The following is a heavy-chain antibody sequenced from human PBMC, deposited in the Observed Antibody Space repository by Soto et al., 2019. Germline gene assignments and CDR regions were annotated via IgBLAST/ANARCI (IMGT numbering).Heavy chain of an antibody. Sequence: EMQLLESGGGLVQPGGSLRLSCAASGFTFSNFAMSWVRQAPGKGLEWVSSLSGPGSAHHADSVKGRFTISRDNSKNTLSLQMNNLRVEDTAVYFCAKVPPASIVYYFHYWGQGTLVTVSS. D-gene: IGHD3-16*02. J-gene: IGHJ4*02. CDR1: GFTFSNFA. CDR3: AKVPPASIVYYFHY. V-gene: IGHV3-23*01. CDR2: LSGPGSA.